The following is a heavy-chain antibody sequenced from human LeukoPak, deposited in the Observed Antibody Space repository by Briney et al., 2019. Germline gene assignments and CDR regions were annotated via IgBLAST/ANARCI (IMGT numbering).Heavy chain of an antibody. J-gene: IGHJ4*02. CDR2: IKQDGSVT. CDR3: ARDRGGLLGYCDN. V-gene: IGHV3-7*01. D-gene: IGHD2-8*02. Sequence: PGGSLRLSCEASGFTFSTFSMTWVRQAPGKGLEWVANIKQDGSVTYYVDSVKGRFTISRDNAKKSLYLQMNSLRVEDTAVYYCARDRGGLLGYCDNWGQGTLVTVSS. CDR1: GFTFSTFS.